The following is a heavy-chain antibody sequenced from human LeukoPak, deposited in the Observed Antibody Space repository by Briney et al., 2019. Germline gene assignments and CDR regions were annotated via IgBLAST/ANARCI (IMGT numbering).Heavy chain of an antibody. V-gene: IGHV4-39*01. Sequence: SETLSLTCTVSGGSISSSSYYWGWIRQPPGKGLEWIGSIYYSGSTYYNPSLKSRVTISVDTSKNQFSLKLSSVTAADTAVYYCARHPRKQLLAIGIHPGNYWGQGTLVTVSS. D-gene: IGHD1-14*01. CDR2: IYYSGST. CDR1: GGSISSSSYY. J-gene: IGHJ4*02. CDR3: ARHPRKQLLAIGIHPGNY.